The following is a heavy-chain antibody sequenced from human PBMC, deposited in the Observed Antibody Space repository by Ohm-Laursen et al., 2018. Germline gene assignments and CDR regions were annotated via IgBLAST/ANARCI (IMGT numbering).Heavy chain of an antibody. CDR1: GFTVSSNY. Sequence: GSLRLSCSASGFTVSSNYMSWVRQAPGKGLEWVSVIYSGGSTYYADSVKGRFTISRDKFKNTLDLQMHGLRVEDTAVYYCARDEEYRDFYYYGMDVWGQGTTVIVSS. D-gene: IGHD5-18*01. J-gene: IGHJ6*02. V-gene: IGHV3-53*01. CDR2: IYSGGST. CDR3: ARDEEYRDFYYYGMDV.